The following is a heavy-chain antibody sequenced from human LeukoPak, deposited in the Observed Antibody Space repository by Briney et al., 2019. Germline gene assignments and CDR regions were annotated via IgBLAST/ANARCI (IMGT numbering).Heavy chain of an antibody. Sequence: ASVKVSCKASGYTFTGYYMHWVRQAPGQGLEWMGWINPNSGGTNDAQKFQGRVTMTRDTSISTAYMELSRLRSDDTAVYYCARDQYCSGGSCYRPELPDWGQGTLVTVSS. CDR2: INPNSGGT. V-gene: IGHV1-2*02. CDR1: GYTFTGYY. J-gene: IGHJ4*02. CDR3: ARDQYCSGGSCYRPELPD. D-gene: IGHD2-15*01.